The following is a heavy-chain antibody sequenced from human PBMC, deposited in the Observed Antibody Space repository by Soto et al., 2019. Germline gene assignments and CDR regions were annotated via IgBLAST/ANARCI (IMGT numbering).Heavy chain of an antibody. CDR2: ISGSGGST. Sequence: GGSLRLSCAASGFTFSSYAMSWVRQAPGKGLEWVSAISGSGGSTYYADSVKGRFTISRDNSKNTLYLQMNSLRAEDTAVYYCAKVADPQQLVRLYFDYWGQGTLVTVSS. D-gene: IGHD6-13*01. J-gene: IGHJ4*02. CDR3: AKVADPQQLVRLYFDY. CDR1: GFTFSSYA. V-gene: IGHV3-23*01.